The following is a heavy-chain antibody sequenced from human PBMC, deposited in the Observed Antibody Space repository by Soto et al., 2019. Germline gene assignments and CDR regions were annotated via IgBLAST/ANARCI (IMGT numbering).Heavy chain of an antibody. D-gene: IGHD6-19*01. Sequence: PGGSLRLSCAASGFTFSSYAMTWVRQAPGKGLEWVSAISGSGGSTYYADSVKGRFTISRDNSKNTLYLQMNSLRAEDTAVYYCAKDVAVAPGYFDYWGQGTLVTVSS. CDR3: AKDVAVAPGYFDY. V-gene: IGHV3-23*01. J-gene: IGHJ4*02. CDR2: ISGSGGST. CDR1: GFTFSSYA.